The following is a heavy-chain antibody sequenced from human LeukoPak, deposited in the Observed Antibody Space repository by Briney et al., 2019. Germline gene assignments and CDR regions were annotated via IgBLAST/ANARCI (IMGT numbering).Heavy chain of an antibody. Sequence: PSETLSLTCTVSGGSISSYYWNWIRQPPGKGLEWIGYISYSGSTNYNPSLKSRVTISVDTSKNQFSLKLSSVTAADTAVYYCARGYCSGGSCYRGSNWFDPWGQGTLVTVSS. D-gene: IGHD2-15*01. CDR1: GGSISSYY. J-gene: IGHJ5*02. CDR2: ISYSGST. V-gene: IGHV4-59*01. CDR3: ARGYCSGGSCYRGSNWFDP.